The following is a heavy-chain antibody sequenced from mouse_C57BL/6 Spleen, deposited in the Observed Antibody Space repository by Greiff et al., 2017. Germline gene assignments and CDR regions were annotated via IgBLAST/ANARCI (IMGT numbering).Heavy chain of an antibody. CDR2: ISYDGSN. D-gene: IGHD1-1*01. CDR1: GYSITSGYY. V-gene: IGHV3-6*01. CDR3: ARDSYYGSSRYYYAMDY. J-gene: IGHJ4*01. Sequence: VQLQESGPGLVKPSQSLSLTCSVTGYSITSGYYWNWIRQFPGNKLEWMGYISYDGSNNYNPSLKNRISITRDTSKNQFFLKLNSVTTEDTATYYCARDSYYGSSRYYYAMDYWGQGTSVTVSS.